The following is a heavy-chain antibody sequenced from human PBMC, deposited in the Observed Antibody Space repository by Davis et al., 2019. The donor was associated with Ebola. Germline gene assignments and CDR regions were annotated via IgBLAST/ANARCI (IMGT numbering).Heavy chain of an antibody. CDR1: GFTLTKYA. Sequence: AASVKVSCKASGFTLTKYAIHWVRQAPGQGLEWMGRIIPILGIANYAQKFQGRVTITADKSTSTAYMELSSLRSEDTAVYYCARGPSVATAHYFDYWGQGTLVTVSS. V-gene: IGHV1-69*04. D-gene: IGHD2-21*02. CDR3: ARGPSVATAHYFDY. CDR2: IIPILGIA. J-gene: IGHJ4*02.